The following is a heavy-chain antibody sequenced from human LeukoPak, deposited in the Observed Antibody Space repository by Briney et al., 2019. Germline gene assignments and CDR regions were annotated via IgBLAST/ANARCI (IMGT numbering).Heavy chain of an antibody. CDR3: ARGPLAYCGGDCYKVLFFDL. CDR2: IYHSGST. J-gene: IGHJ2*01. CDR1: GGSISSGGYS. V-gene: IGHV4-30-2*01. D-gene: IGHD2-21*02. Sequence: SETLSLTCAVSGGSISSGGYSWSWIRQPPGKGLEWIVYIYHSGSTYYNPSLKSRVTISVDRSKNQFSLKLSSVTAADTAVYYCARGPLAYCGGDCYKVLFFDLWGRGTLVTVSS.